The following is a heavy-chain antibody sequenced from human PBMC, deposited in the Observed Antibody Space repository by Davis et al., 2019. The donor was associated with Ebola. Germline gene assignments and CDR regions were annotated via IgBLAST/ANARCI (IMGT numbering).Heavy chain of an antibody. CDR2: ISGSGGST. Sequence: GESLKISCAASGFTFSSYAMSWVRQAPGKGLEWVSAISGSGGSTYYADSVKGRFTISRDNSKNTLYLQMNSLRAEDTAVYYCAKENRLYYDILTGSYGMDVWGKGTTVTVSS. D-gene: IGHD3-9*01. CDR3: AKENRLYYDILTGSYGMDV. J-gene: IGHJ6*04. V-gene: IGHV3-23*01. CDR1: GFTFSSYA.